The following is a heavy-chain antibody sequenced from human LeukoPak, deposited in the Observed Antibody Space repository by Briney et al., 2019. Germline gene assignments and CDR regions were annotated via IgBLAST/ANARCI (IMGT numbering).Heavy chain of an antibody. CDR3: ARGCMATYYDFWSGYSPYNWFDP. D-gene: IGHD3-3*01. Sequence: SETLSLTCAVSGGSISSYYWSWIRQPPGKGLEWIGYIYYSGSTNYNPSLKSRVTISVDTSKNQFSLKLSSVTAADTAVYYCARGCMATYYDFWSGYSPYNWFDPWGQGTLVTVSS. V-gene: IGHV4-59*12. J-gene: IGHJ5*02. CDR2: IYYSGST. CDR1: GGSISSYY.